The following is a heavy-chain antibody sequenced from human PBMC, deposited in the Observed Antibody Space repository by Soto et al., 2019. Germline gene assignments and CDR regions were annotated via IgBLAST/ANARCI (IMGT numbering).Heavy chain of an antibody. D-gene: IGHD5-18*01. V-gene: IGHV3-23*01. CDR1: GFTFSSYA. Sequence: PGGSLRLSCAASGFTFSSYAMSWVRQAPGKGLEWVSSISGSGGSTYYADSVKGRFTISRDNSKNTLYLQMNSLRAEDTAVYYCARCKDTAMVTGPFDYWGQGTLVTVXS. J-gene: IGHJ4*02. CDR3: ARCKDTAMVTGPFDY. CDR2: ISGSGGST.